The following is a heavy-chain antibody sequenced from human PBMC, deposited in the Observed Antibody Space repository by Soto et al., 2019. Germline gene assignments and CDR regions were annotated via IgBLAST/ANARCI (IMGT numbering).Heavy chain of an antibody. D-gene: IGHD2-15*01. Sequence: EVQLVESGGGLVKPGGSLRLSCAVSGLTFSDAWMNWVRQTPGKGLEWLGLIKSQVDGGTTDYAAPVKDRFTISRDDSKSTLYLQMTHLKTEDTAMYYCATSPGVYACTPFDYWGQGTLVTVSS. CDR3: ATSPGVYACTPFDY. J-gene: IGHJ4*02. CDR2: IKSQVDGGTT. CDR1: GLTFSDAW. V-gene: IGHV3-15*01.